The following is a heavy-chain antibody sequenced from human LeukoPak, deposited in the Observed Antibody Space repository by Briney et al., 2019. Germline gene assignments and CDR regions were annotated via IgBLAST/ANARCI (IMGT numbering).Heavy chain of an antibody. CDR1: GFSFSDYN. D-gene: IGHD3-10*02. Sequence: RSGGSLRLSCAASGFSFSDYNMHWVRQAPGKGLEWVSYISSSGSTIYYADSVKGRFTISRDNAKNSLYLQMNSLRAEDTAVYYCAELGITMIGGVWGKGTTVTISS. V-gene: IGHV3-48*04. J-gene: IGHJ6*04. CDR2: ISSSGSTI. CDR3: AELGITMIGGV.